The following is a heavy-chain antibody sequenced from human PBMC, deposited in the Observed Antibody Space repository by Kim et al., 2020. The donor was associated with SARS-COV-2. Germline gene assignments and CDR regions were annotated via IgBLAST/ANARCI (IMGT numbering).Heavy chain of an antibody. CDR3: ARDTSYAFDI. J-gene: IGHJ3*02. V-gene: IGHV3-74*01. CDR2: IRGDGRLT. Sequence: GGSLRLSCEASGFNFSPRWMHWVRQAPGKGLVWVSYIRGDGRLTTYVDSVKGRFTIFRDNAKNTLYLQMNSLRAEDTAVYYCARDTSYAFDIWGQGTMVT. CDR1: GFNFSPRW.